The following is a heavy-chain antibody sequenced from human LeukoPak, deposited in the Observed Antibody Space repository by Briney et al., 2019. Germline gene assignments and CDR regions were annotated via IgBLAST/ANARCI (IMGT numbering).Heavy chain of an antibody. Sequence: GGSLRLSCAASGFTFSSYSMNWVRQAPGKGLEWVSSISSSSSYIYYADSVKGRFTISRDNAKNSLYLQMNSLRAEDTAVYYCARASQSPYCGGDCYDAFDIWGQGTMVTVSS. D-gene: IGHD2-21*02. CDR2: ISSSSSYI. J-gene: IGHJ3*02. CDR1: GFTFSSYS. V-gene: IGHV3-21*01. CDR3: ARASQSPYCGGDCYDAFDI.